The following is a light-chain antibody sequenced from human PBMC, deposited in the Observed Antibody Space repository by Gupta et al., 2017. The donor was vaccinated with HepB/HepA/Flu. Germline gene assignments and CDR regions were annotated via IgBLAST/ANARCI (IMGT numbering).Light chain of an antibody. J-gene: IGKJ5*01. CDR3: QQSDSTPRT. CDR1: QSIRSY. V-gene: IGKV1-39*01. CDR2: AAS. Sequence: DIQMTQSPSSLSASVGDRVTISCRASQSIRSYVNWYQQKPGKAPNLLIYAASTLQSGVPSRFSGSGSGTAFTLTISRLRPEDFATYYCQQSDSTPRTFGQGTRLEIK.